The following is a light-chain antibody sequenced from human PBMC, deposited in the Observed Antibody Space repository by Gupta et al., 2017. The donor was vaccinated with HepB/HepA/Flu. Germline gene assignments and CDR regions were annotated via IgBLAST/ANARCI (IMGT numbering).Light chain of an antibody. Sequence: QFVWTQPPSVSAAPGQKVTISCSGSSSNIGRNFVSWYQQLPGTAPKLLIYENNKRPSGIPDRFSGSKSGTTATLGITGLQTGDEADYYCATWESTRDAGGVFGTGTKVTVL. J-gene: IGLJ1*01. V-gene: IGLV1-51*02. CDR3: ATWESTRDAGGV. CDR2: ENN. CDR1: SSNIGRNF.